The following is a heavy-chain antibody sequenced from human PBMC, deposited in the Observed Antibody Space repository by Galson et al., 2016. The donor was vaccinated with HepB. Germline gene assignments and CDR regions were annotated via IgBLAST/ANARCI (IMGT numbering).Heavy chain of an antibody. CDR1: GFTFTAYS. D-gene: IGHD7-27*01. Sequence: SCAASGFTFTAYSMTWVRQAPGKGLEWVSFISSSTNYIYYADSLKGRFTISRDTSKNHFTLQLNSVTPEDTAVYYCARSYLLGRGFGWWGQGTLVTVSS. CDR2: ISSSTNYI. V-gene: IGHV3-21*03. J-gene: IGHJ4*02. CDR3: ARSYLLGRGFGW.